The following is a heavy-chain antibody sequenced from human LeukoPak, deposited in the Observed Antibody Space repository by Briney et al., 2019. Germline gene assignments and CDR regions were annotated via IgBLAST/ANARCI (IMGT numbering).Heavy chain of an antibody. D-gene: IGHD3-22*01. CDR3: ARVYDSSGYYRNWFDP. V-gene: IGHV1-2*02. J-gene: IGHJ5*02. Sequence: ASVKVSCKASGYSFTNYDINWVRQAPGQGLEWMGWINPNSGGTNYAQKFQGRVTMTRDTSISTAYMELSRLRSDDTAVYYCARVYDSSGYYRNWFDPWGQGTLVTVSS. CDR1: GYSFTNYD. CDR2: INPNSGGT.